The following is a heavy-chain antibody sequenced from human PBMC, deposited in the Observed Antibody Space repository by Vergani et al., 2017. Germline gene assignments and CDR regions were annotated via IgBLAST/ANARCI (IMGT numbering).Heavy chain of an antibody. V-gene: IGHV3-49*03. CDR1: GFIFGDYA. Sequence: EVQLVESGGGLVQPGRSLRLSCTASGFIFGDYAMSWFRQAPGKGLEWVGFIRSKAYGGTTEYAASVKGRFTISRDDSKSIAYLQMNSLKTEDTAVYYCTRGSNYKYYFDYWGQGTLVTVSS. J-gene: IGHJ4*02. D-gene: IGHD4-11*01. CDR2: IRSKAYGGTT. CDR3: TRGSNYKYYFDY.